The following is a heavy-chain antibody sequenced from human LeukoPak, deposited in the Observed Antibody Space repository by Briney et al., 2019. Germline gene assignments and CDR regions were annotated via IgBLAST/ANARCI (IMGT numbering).Heavy chain of an antibody. D-gene: IGHD2-15*01. Sequence: SETLSLNCTVFGDSIGGYYWICIRQPPGKGLECIGYVYQRGSTNYNPSLKSRVLISADRSKNHFSLRLTSVTAADTAVYYCARTLGYCSGGTSYNYFDPCGQGTLVTVSS. J-gene: IGHJ5*02. CDR1: GDSIGGYY. CDR3: ARTLGYCSGGTSYNYFDP. CDR2: VYQRGST. V-gene: IGHV4-59*08.